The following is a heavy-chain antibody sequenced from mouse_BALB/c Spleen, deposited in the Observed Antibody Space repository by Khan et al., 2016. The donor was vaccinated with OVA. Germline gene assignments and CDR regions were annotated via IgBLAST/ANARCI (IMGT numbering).Heavy chain of an antibody. Sequence: VQLQQSGPELVKPGASVKISCKASGYTFTDYNMHWVKQSHGKSLEWIGYIYPYNDGTVYNQKFKTKATLTVDNSSSTAYMELSSLTSEDSAVYSGARWYYGSNDWFFDVWGAGTTVTVSS. V-gene: IGHV1S29*02. CDR1: GYTFTDYN. D-gene: IGHD1-1*01. CDR3: ARWYYGSNDWFFDV. J-gene: IGHJ1*01. CDR2: IYPYNDGT.